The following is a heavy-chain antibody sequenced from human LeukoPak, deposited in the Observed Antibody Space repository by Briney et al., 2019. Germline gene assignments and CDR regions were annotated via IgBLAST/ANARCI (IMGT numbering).Heavy chain of an antibody. CDR2: INPNSGGT. CDR3: ARDSEGYSSSWYPTNFDY. CDR1: GYTFTSYY. D-gene: IGHD6-13*01. Sequence: ASVKVSCKASGYTFTSYYMHWVRQAPGQGLEWMGWINPNSGGTNYAQKFQGRVTMTRDTSISTAYMELSRLRSDDTAVYYCARDSEGYSSSWYPTNFDYWGQGTLVTVSS. J-gene: IGHJ4*02. V-gene: IGHV1-2*02.